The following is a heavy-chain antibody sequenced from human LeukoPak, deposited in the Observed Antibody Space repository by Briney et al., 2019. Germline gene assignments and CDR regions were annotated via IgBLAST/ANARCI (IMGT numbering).Heavy chain of an antibody. V-gene: IGHV5-51*01. J-gene: IGHJ4*02. D-gene: IGHD2-2*01. CDR1: GYNFINYW. CDR2: IYPGDSDT. CDR3: ARLPRDCSYTSCHDQRNHFDL. Sequence: GESLKISCKGSGYNFINYWIGWVRQMPGKGLEWMGIIYPGDSDTRFSPSFQGQVTISVDKSTNTAFLQWSSLKASDTAMYYCARLPRDCSYTSCHDQRNHFDLWGQGTLVTVSS.